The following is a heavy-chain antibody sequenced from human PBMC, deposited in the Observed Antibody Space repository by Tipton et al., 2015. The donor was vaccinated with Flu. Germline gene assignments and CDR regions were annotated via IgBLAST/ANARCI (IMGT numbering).Heavy chain of an antibody. V-gene: IGHV4-59*08. CDR1: GGSISGYY. CDR3: ARRIKPASYFYYYMDV. Sequence: TLSLTCTVSGGSISGYYWSWLRQPPGKTLEWIGFTYYGAATYYNVSLESRVSISADPSKSQISLELASVTPADTAVYYCARRIKPASYFYYYMDVWGKGTSVTVSS. D-gene: IGHD2-21*01. CDR2: TYYGAAT. J-gene: IGHJ6*03.